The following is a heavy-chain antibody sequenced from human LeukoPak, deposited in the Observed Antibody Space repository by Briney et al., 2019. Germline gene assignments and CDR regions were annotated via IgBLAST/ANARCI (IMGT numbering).Heavy chain of an antibody. CDR2: IRYDGSNK. CDR3: AKDVGYGGNSYNWFDP. CDR1: GFTFSSYG. D-gene: IGHD4-23*01. V-gene: IGHV3-30*02. J-gene: IGHJ5*02. Sequence: GGSLRLSCAASGFTFSSYGMHWVRQAPGKGLEWVAFIRYDGSNKYYADSVKGRFTISRDNSKNTLYLQMNSLRAEDTAVYYCAKDVGYGGNSYNWFDPWGQGTLVTVSS.